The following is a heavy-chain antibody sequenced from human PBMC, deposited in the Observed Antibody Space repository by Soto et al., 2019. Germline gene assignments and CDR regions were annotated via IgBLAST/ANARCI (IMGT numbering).Heavy chain of an antibody. Sequence: QVQLVQSGAEVKKPGASVKVSCKAPGFTFSAYYIYWVRQAPGQGLEWIGWINPNSGGTNNAQKFQGRVTMTRDTSTTTIYTELSALISDDTAVYYCARSLLDEYSSSWRSAYYGMDVWGQGTTVTVSS. CDR1: GFTFSAYY. CDR3: ARSLLDEYSSSWRSAYYGMDV. D-gene: IGHD6-13*01. V-gene: IGHV1-2*02. CDR2: INPNSGGT. J-gene: IGHJ6*02.